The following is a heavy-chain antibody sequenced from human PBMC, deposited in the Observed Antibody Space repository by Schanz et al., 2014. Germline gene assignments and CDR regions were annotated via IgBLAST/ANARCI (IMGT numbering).Heavy chain of an antibody. Sequence: QVQLVQSGAEVKEPGSSVKVSCKPSGGTFVTFFFTWVRQAPGQGPQWMGRISPRLGVANYAQEFQGRLTITADTSTSTAYMELSSLRSEDTAVYYCATCSGGTCHAKPVLDNWGQGTLVTVSS. CDR1: GGTFVTFF. V-gene: IGHV1-69*04. D-gene: IGHD2-15*01. J-gene: IGHJ4*02. CDR2: ISPRLGVA. CDR3: ATCSGGTCHAKPVLDN.